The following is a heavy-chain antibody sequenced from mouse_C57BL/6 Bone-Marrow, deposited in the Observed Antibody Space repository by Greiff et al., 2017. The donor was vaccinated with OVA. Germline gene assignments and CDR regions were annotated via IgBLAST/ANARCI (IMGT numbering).Heavy chain of an antibody. D-gene: IGHD2-3*01. CDR2: ISSGSSTI. V-gene: IGHV5-17*01. J-gene: IGHJ1*03. Sequence: EVQGVESGGGLVKPGGSLKLSCAASGFTFSDYGMHWVRQAPEKGLEWVAYISSGSSTIYYADTVKGRFTISRDNAKNTLFLQRTSLRSEDTAMYYCAHGYYLWWYFDVWGTGTTVTVSS. CDR3: AHGYYLWWYFDV. CDR1: GFTFSDYG.